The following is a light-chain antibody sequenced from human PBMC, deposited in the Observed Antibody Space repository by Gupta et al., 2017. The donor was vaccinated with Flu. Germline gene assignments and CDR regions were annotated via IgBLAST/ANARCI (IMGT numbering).Light chain of an antibody. CDR3: QQYGSSPLT. J-gene: IGKJ4*01. CDR2: GAS. CDR1: QSVISTY. Sequence: EIVLTQSPGTLSLSPAERATLSCRASQSVISTYVAWYQRRLGQAPRLLIYGASSRATGIPDRFSGSGSGTEFTLTISRLEPEDVAVYYCQQYGSSPLTFGGGTKVEIK. V-gene: IGKV3-20*01.